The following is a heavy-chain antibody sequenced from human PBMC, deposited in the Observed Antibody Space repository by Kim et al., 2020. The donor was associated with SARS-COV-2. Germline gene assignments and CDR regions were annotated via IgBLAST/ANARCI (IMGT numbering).Heavy chain of an antibody. D-gene: IGHD6-13*01. CDR3: ARELPEKNIAAAGTPDNWSDP. CDR2: INPSGGST. J-gene: IGHJ5*02. V-gene: IGHV1-46*01. CDR1: GYTFTSYY. Sequence: ASVKVSCKASGYTFTSYYMHWVRQAPGQGLEWMGIINPSGGSTSYAQKFQGRVTMTRDTSTSTVYMELSSLRAEDTAVYYCARELPEKNIAAAGTPDNWSDPCGQGTLVTVSS.